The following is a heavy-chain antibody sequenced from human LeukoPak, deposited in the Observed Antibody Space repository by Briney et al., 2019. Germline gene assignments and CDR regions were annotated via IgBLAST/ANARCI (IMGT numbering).Heavy chain of an antibody. J-gene: IGHJ4*02. D-gene: IGHD6-19*01. CDR1: GGSISSYS. CDR2: IYYSGST. Sequence: SKTLKLTCTASGGSISSYSMRWIRQPPVKGLEWIGEIYYSGSTKYNPSLKSRVTISVDTSMNQFSMKLSAVTAADYSVYCGARAPRVSSGWYPFDYWGQGTVVTVSS. V-gene: IGHV4-59*01. CDR3: ARAPRVSSGWYPFDY.